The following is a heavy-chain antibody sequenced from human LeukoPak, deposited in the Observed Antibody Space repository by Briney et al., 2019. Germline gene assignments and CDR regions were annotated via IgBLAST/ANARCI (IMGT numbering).Heavy chain of an antibody. CDR1: GYTFTTHY. V-gene: IGHV1-46*01. CDR2: INPSGTIT. Sequence: ASVTVSCKASGYTFTTHYMHWVRQAPRQGLEWMGLINPSGTITNYAQKFRGRVTMTRDLSTSTDYMELSSLRSDDTAVYFCARDNSVGDYAWWFDPWGQGTLVTVSS. D-gene: IGHD1-26*01. CDR3: ARDNSVGDYAWWFDP. J-gene: IGHJ5*02.